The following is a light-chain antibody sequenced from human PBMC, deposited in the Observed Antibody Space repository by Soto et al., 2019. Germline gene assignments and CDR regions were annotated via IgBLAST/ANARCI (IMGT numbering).Light chain of an antibody. V-gene: IGKV3-20*01. CDR3: QQYGGSPPYS. CDR1: QSVSSSY. CDR2: GAS. J-gene: IGKJ2*01. Sequence: EIVLTQSPGTLYLSPGERATLSCRASQSVSSSYLAWYQQKPGQAPRLLIYGASSRATGIPDKFSGSGSGTDFTLTISRLEPEDFVVYYCQQYGGSPPYSFGQRTKLEIK.